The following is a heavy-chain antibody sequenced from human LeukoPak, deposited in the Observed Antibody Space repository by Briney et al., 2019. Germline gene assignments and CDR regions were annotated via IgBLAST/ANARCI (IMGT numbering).Heavy chain of an antibody. Sequence: PGGSLRLSCAASGFTFSSYAMHWVRQAPGKGLEWVAVISYDGSNKYYADSVKGRFTISRDNSKNTLYLQMNSLRPDDTAVYYCARAYGPVHSSSWTPAYWGQGTLVTVSS. V-gene: IGHV3-30-3*01. J-gene: IGHJ4*02. CDR3: ARAYGPVHSSSWTPAY. CDR2: ISYDGSNK. CDR1: GFTFSSYA. D-gene: IGHD6-13*01.